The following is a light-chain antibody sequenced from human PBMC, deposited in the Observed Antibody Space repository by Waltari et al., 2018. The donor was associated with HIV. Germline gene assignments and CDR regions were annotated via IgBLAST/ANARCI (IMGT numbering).Light chain of an antibody. CDR2: RND. Sequence: QTVLTQPPSASGTLGQRVTISCSVSNSNNGRNYVYWYQQLPGMAPKPLIFRNDQRPSGVPDRVSGSKSGTSAALAISGLRSEDEADYFCASWDDSVRGPVLFGGGTRVTVL. V-gene: IGLV1-47*01. CDR3: ASWDDSVRGPVL. CDR1: NSNNGRNY. J-gene: IGLJ2*01.